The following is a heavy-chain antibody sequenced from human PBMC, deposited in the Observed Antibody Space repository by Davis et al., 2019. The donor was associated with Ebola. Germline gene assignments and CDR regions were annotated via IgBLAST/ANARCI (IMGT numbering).Heavy chain of an antibody. Sequence: ASVKVSCKASGYTFVSHYMHWVRQAPGQGLEWMGRINPSGDDTIYAQKFQGRVTMFSDTSTSTAYMELSSLRSEDTAVYYCARASHCDRDYWGQGTLVTVSS. V-gene: IGHV1-46*01. CDR1: GYTFVSHY. CDR3: ARASHCDRDY. D-gene: IGHD2-2*01. J-gene: IGHJ4*02. CDR2: INPSGDDT.